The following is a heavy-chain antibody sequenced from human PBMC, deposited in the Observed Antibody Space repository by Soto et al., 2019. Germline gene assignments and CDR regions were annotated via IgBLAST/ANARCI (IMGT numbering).Heavy chain of an antibody. CDR3: ARGRRSSSWLSGWFDP. CDR2: IYYSGST. Sequence: SSETLSLTCTVSGGSISSYYWSWIRQPPGKGLEWIGYIYYSGSTNYNPSLKSRVTISVDTSKNQFSLKLSSVTAADTAVYYCARGRRSSSWLSGWFDPWGQGTLVTVSS. J-gene: IGHJ5*02. CDR1: GGSISSYY. D-gene: IGHD6-13*01. V-gene: IGHV4-59*01.